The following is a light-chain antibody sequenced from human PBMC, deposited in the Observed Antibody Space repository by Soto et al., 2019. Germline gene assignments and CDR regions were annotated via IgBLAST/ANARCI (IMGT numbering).Light chain of an antibody. CDR2: GDN. J-gene: IGLJ2*01. V-gene: IGLV1-44*01. Sequence: QSVLTQPPSASGTPGQRVTISCYGSGSSIGTNTVNWYRQLPGTAPKLLIYGDNQRPSGVPDRFSGSKSGTSASLAISGLQSEDEAEYYCAAWGGSLNNVLFGGGTKVTVL. CDR1: GSSIGTNT. CDR3: AAWGGSLNNVL.